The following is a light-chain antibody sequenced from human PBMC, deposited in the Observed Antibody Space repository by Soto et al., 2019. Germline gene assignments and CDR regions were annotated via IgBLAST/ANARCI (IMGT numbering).Light chain of an antibody. V-gene: IGKV1-9*01. CDR1: QGISNS. Sequence: IQLTQSPSSLSASVGDRVTITCRASQGISNSLAWYQQKPGKAPKLLMYLASTLQSGVPPRFSGTGSGANFTLTISSLQPEDFATYYCQQLIRFPTKFGQGTKVEIK. J-gene: IGKJ1*01. CDR2: LAS. CDR3: QQLIRFPTK.